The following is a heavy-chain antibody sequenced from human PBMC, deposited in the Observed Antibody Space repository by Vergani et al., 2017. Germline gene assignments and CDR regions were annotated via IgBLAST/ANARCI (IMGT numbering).Heavy chain of an antibody. CDR2: IYYSGST. CDR3: ARVGYCSSTSCYAPHYYYGMDV. D-gene: IGHD2-2*01. V-gene: IGHV4-59*01. Sequence: QVQLQESGPGVVKPSETLSLTCTVSGGSISSYYWSWIRQPPGKGLEWIGYIYYSGSTNYNPSLKSRVTISVDTSKNQFSLKLSSVTAADTAVYYCARVGYCSSTSCYAPHYYYGMDVWGQGTTVTVSS. J-gene: IGHJ6*02. CDR1: GGSISSYY.